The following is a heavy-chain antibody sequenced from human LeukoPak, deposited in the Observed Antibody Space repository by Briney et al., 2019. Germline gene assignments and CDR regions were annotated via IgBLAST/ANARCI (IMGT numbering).Heavy chain of an antibody. D-gene: IGHD3-10*01. J-gene: IGHJ4*02. V-gene: IGHV3-30-3*01. CDR3: ARDEVWFGTIDY. Sequence: PGRSLRLSCAASGFTFSNYAMHWVRQAPGKGLEWVAVILYDGSEKYYADSVKGRFTISRDNAKNTLYLQMNSLRAEDTAVYYCARDEVWFGTIDYWGQGTLVTVSS. CDR1: GFTFSNYA. CDR2: ILYDGSEK.